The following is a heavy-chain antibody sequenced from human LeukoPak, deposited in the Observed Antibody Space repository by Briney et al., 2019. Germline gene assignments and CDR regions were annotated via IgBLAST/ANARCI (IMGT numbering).Heavy chain of an antibody. D-gene: IGHD6-13*01. J-gene: IGHJ4*02. CDR1: GFTFDDYG. CDR2: ISWNSASV. CDR3: AKDYGYSSSWYDY. V-gene: IGHV3-9*01. Sequence: GGSLRLSCEASGFTFDDYGMHWVRQAPGKGLEWVSTISWNSASVGYVNSVKGRFTVSRDNAKKTLYLQMNSLRPEDTALYYCAKDYGYSSSWYDYWGQGTLVTVSS.